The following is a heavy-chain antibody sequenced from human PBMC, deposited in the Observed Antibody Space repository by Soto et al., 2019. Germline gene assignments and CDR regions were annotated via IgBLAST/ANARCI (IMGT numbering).Heavy chain of an antibody. CDR2: ISSSSSTI. V-gene: IGHV3-48*02. CDR3: ARDRNIVLMVYATIMDV. J-gene: IGHJ6*02. CDR1: GFTFSSYS. Sequence: GGSLILSCAASGFTFSSYSMNWVRQAPGKGLEWVSYISSSSSTIYYADSVKGRFTISRDNAKNSLYLQMNSLRDEDTAVYYCARDRNIVLMVYATIMDVWGQGTTVTVSS. D-gene: IGHD2-8*01.